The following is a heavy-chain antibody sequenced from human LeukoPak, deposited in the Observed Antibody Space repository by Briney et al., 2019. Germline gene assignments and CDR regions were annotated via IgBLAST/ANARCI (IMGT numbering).Heavy chain of an antibody. V-gene: IGHV1-3*03. D-gene: IGHD3-3*01. Sequence: ASVKVSCKASGYTFTSYAMHWVRQAPGQRLEWMGWINAGNGNTKYSQEFQGRVTITRDTSASTAYMELSSLRSEDMAVYYCARDGSQYYDFWSGYYFGGGYYFDYWGQGTLVTVSS. J-gene: IGHJ4*02. CDR3: ARDGSQYYDFWSGYYFGGGYYFDY. CDR2: INAGNGNT. CDR1: GYTFTSYA.